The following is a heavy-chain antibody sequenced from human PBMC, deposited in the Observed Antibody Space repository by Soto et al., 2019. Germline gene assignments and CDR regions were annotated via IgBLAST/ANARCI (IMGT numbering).Heavy chain of an antibody. J-gene: IGHJ4*02. CDR1: GYTFTSYA. CDR3: MKVGIVYSSSSFLVY. CDR2: PNAANGNT. Sequence: QVQLVQSWAEVKKPGASVKVSCKASGYTFTSYAMHWVRQAPGQRLEWMEGPNAANGNTKYSQKFKGRVTITRDTSASTDYMELRSLRSEDKAVYYCMKVGIVYSSSSFLVYWGQGTLDTASS. V-gene: IGHV1-3*01. D-gene: IGHD6-6*01.